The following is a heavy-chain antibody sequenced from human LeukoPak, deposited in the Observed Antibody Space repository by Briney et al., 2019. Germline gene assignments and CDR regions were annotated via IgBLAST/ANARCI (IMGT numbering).Heavy chain of an antibody. Sequence: SVKVSCKASGGTFSSYAISWVRQAPGQGREWMGRIIPILGIANYAQKFQGRVTITAEKSTSTAYMELSSLRSEDTAVYYCARGIVGATDYWGQGTLVTVSS. J-gene: IGHJ4*02. V-gene: IGHV1-69*04. CDR1: GGTFSSYA. CDR3: ARGIVGATDY. D-gene: IGHD1-26*01. CDR2: IIPILGIA.